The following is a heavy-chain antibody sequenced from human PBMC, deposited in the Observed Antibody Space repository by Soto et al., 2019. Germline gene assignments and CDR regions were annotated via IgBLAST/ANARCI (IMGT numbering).Heavy chain of an antibody. CDR1: GSSISDEYH. D-gene: IGHD4-17*01. CDR3: DRQPTVTKTRRFFDS. Sequence: SETLSLTCTVSGSSISDEYHWTWIRQSPAKGLEWIGYISYTGTTYYNPSLKSRVTVSGDTSKNQFSLRMASVTAADTAVYYCDRQPTVTKTRRFFDSWGQGSLVTVSS. J-gene: IGHJ4*02. V-gene: IGHV4-30-4*01. CDR2: ISYTGTT.